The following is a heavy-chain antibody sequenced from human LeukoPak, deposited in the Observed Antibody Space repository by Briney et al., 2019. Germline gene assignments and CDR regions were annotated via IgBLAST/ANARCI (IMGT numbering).Heavy chain of an antibody. V-gene: IGHV1-46*01. J-gene: IGHJ3*02. Sequence: ASVKVSCKASGYTFTSYYMHWVRQAPGQGLEWMGIINPSGGSTSYAQKFQGRVTMTRGTSASTAYMELRSLRSEDMAVYYCARDLGYCSGGSCYQRHAFDIWGQGTMVTVSS. D-gene: IGHD2-15*01. CDR3: ARDLGYCSGGSCYQRHAFDI. CDR2: INPSGGST. CDR1: GYTFTSYY.